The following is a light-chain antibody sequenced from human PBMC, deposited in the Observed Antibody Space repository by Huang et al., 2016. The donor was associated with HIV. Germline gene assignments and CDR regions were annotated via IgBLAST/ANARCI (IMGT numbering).Light chain of an antibody. CDR2: SAS. Sequence: EIVMTQSPVTLSVSPGERATLSCRASHRVGSSLAWYQQKPGQAPRLVIYSASTRATGIPDRFSGSGSGTEFTLTISSLQSGDPAIYYCHQYNKWPVTFGQGTTVEIK. CDR3: HQYNKWPVT. J-gene: IGKJ2*01. CDR1: HRVGSS. V-gene: IGKV3-15*01.